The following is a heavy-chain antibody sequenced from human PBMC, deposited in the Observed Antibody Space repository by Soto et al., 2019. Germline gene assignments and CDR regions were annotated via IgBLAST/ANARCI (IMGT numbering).Heavy chain of an antibody. CDR2: MYYSGST. CDR3: ARDHGDYEIGLFDI. CDR1: GGSISSGGYY. D-gene: IGHD4-17*01. J-gene: IGHJ3*02. Sequence: QVQLQESGPGLVKPTQTLSLTCTASGGSISSGGYYWSWIRQLPGKGLEWIGCMYYSGSTHYNPSLKSRITISVDASKNQFSLSLISVTAADTAIYYCARDHGDYEIGLFDIWGQGTLVTVSS. V-gene: IGHV4-31*03.